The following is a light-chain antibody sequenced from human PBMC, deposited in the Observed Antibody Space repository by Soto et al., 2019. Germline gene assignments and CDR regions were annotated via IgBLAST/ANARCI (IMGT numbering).Light chain of an antibody. CDR1: QSISSW. V-gene: IGKV1-5*01. CDR2: DAS. Sequence: DIQMTQSPSTLSASVGDRVTITCRASQSISSWLAWYQQKPGEAPKLLIYDASALPRGVPSRFSGSGSGTKFTLTIASLQPDDFTTYYCQQYETFSGPFGPGTKVAIK. J-gene: IGKJ1*01. CDR3: QQYETFSGP.